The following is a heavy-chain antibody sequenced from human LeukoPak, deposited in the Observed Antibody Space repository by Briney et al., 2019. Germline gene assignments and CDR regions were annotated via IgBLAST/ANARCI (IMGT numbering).Heavy chain of an antibody. D-gene: IGHD1-26*01. CDR3: AKCGGGPAWSYYRGYYYYMDV. CDR2: ISGSGGST. V-gene: IGHV3-23*01. Sequence: GGSLRLSCAASGFNFSSYGMTWVRQAPGKGLEWVSAISGSGGSTYYADSVKGRFTISRDNSKNTLYLQMNSLRAEDTAVYYCAKCGGGPAWSYYRGYYYYMDVWGKGTTVTVSS. CDR1: GFNFSSYG. J-gene: IGHJ6*03.